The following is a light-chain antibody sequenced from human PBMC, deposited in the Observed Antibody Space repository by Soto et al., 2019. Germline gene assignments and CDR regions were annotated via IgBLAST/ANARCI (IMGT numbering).Light chain of an antibody. CDR1: SSDIGSYNR. CDR2: DVS. Sequence: QSVLTQPASVSGSPGQSIAISCTGTSSDIGSYNRVSWYQQPPGTAPRLIIHDVSNRPSGVSTRFSGSKSGNTASLTISGLQAEDEAEYFCNSYTTSSTDVFGTGTKVTVL. V-gene: IGLV2-14*01. J-gene: IGLJ1*01. CDR3: NSYTTSSTDV.